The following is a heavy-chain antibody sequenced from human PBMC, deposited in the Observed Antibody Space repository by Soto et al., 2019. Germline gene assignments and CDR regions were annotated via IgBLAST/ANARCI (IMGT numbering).Heavy chain of an antibody. D-gene: IGHD3-9*01. CDR1: GGTFSSYT. CDR3: AYRLRYFDWPPDY. V-gene: IGHV1-69*02. Sequence: QVQLVQSGAEVKKPGSSVKVSCKASGGTFSSYTISWVRQAPGQGLEWMGRIIPILGIANYAQKFQGRVTITADKSTSTAYMELSSLRSEDTAVYCCAYRLRYFDWPPDYWGQGTLVTVSS. J-gene: IGHJ4*02. CDR2: IIPILGIA.